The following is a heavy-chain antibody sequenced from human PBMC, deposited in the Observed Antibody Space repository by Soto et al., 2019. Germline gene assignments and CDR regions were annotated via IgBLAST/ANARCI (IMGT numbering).Heavy chain of an antibody. CDR1: GFSLSTSGVG. D-gene: IGHD3-22*01. V-gene: IGHV2-5*02. CDR3: AHNPTLRYYDSSGYYDY. Sequence: QITLKESGPTLVKPTQTLTLTCTFSGFSLSTSGVGVGWIRQPPGKALEWLALIYWDDDKRYSPSLKSRLTITKDTSKTLVVLTMTNMDPVETATYYCAHNPTLRYYDSSGYYDYWGQGTLVTVSS. J-gene: IGHJ4*02. CDR2: IYWDDDK.